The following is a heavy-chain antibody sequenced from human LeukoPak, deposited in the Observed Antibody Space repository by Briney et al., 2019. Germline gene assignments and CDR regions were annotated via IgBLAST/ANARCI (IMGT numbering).Heavy chain of an antibody. CDR2: ISYDGSNK. Sequence: GGSLRLSCAASGFTFSDYYMSWIRQAPGKGLEWVAVISYDGSNKYYADSVKGRFTISRDNSKNTLYLQMNSLRAEDTAVYYCAREIQYDSSGYGYFDYWGQGTLVTVSS. CDR1: GFTFSDYY. J-gene: IGHJ4*02. CDR3: AREIQYDSSGYGYFDY. V-gene: IGHV3-30-3*01. D-gene: IGHD3-22*01.